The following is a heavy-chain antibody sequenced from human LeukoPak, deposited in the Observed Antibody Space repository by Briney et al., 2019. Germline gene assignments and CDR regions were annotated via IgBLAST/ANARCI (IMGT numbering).Heavy chain of an antibody. CDR1: GFTFSSYE. Sequence: GGSLRLSCAASGFTFSSYEMNWVRQAPGKGLEWVSYISSSGSTIYYADSVKGRFTISRDNSKNTLYLQMNSLRAEDTAVYYCAKKWAIDVWGKGTTVTISS. CDR2: ISSSGSTI. V-gene: IGHV3-48*03. CDR3: AKKWAIDV. J-gene: IGHJ6*04. D-gene: IGHD1-26*01.